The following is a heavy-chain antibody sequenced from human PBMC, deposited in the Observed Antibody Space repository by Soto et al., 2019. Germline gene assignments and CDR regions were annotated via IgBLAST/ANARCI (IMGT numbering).Heavy chain of an antibody. D-gene: IGHD6-13*01. Sequence: PSETLSLTCAVYGGSFSGYYWSWIRQPPGKGLEWIGEINHSGSTNYNPSLKSRVTISVDTSKNQFSLKLSSVTAADTAVYYCARGGPGAAAAGTSFDYWGQGTLVTVSS. J-gene: IGHJ4*02. V-gene: IGHV4-34*01. CDR3: ARGGPGAAAAGTSFDY. CDR2: INHSGST. CDR1: GGSFSGYY.